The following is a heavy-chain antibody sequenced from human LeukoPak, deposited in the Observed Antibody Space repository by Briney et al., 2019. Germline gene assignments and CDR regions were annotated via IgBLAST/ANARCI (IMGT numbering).Heavy chain of an antibody. Sequence: PSETQSLTCTVSGGSIISYYWSWIRQPPGKGLEWIGFIYYSGSTNYNTSLKSRVTISLDTSKNQFSLKVSSVTAADTAVYYCARRRSVENWGQGTLVTASS. CDR2: IYYSGST. CDR1: GGSIISYY. CDR3: ARRRSVEN. J-gene: IGHJ4*02. V-gene: IGHV4-59*01.